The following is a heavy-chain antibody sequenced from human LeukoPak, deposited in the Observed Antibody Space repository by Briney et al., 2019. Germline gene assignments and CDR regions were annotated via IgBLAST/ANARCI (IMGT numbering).Heavy chain of an antibody. V-gene: IGHV3-23*01. J-gene: IGHJ6*02. CDR2: ISGSGGDT. D-gene: IGHD3-22*01. CDR3: AKSYYYDSSGYYRDYYYFYGMDV. CDR1: GFTFSSYA. Sequence: GRSLRLSCTASGFTFSSYAMSWVRQAPGKGLEWVSAISGSGGDTYYADSVKGRFTISRDNSKNTLYLQMNSLRAEDTAVYYCAKSYYYDSSGYYRDYYYFYGMDVWGQGTTVTVSS.